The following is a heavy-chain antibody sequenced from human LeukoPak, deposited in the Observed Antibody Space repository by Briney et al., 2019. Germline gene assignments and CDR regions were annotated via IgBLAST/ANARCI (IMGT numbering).Heavy chain of an antibody. CDR2: IYYSGST. CDR3: ARRGYDSSGYYYAY. D-gene: IGHD3-22*01. V-gene: IGHV4-39*01. J-gene: IGHJ4*02. Sequence: PGGSLRLSCAASGFTFSSYAMSWVRQPPGKGLEWIGSIYYSGSTYYNPSLKSRVTISVDTSKNQFSLKLSSVTAADTAVYYCARRGYDSSGYYYAYWGQGTLVTVSS. CDR1: GFTFSSYA.